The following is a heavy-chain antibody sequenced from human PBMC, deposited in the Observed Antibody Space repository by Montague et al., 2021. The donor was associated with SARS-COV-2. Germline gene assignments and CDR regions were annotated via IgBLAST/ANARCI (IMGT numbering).Heavy chain of an antibody. CDR2: YN. D-gene: IGHD4-17*01. V-gene: IGHV6-1*01. J-gene: IGHJ6*02. Sequence: YNDYAVSVKSRITINPDTSKNQFSLQLNSVTSADTAVYYCARGSTVTTFYYYYGMDVWGQGTTVTVSS. CDR3: ARGSTVTTFYYYYGMDV.